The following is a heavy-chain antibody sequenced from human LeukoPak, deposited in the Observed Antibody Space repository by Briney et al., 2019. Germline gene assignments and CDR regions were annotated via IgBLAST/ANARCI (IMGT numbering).Heavy chain of an antibody. CDR3: AKDFPNWNLDF. Sequence: GGSLRLSCAASGFTFSSYGMHWVRQAPGKGLEWVAVISYDGSNTYYADSVKGRFTISRDNSKNTIYLQMNSLRVEDTAVYYCAKDFPNWNLDFWGQGTLVTVSS. V-gene: IGHV3-30*18. CDR2: ISYDGSNT. D-gene: IGHD1-1*01. CDR1: GFTFSSYG. J-gene: IGHJ4*02.